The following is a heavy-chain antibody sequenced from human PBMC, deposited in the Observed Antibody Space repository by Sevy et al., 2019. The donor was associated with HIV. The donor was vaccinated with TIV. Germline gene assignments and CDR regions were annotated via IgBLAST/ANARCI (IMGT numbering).Heavy chain of an antibody. D-gene: IGHD5-12*01. J-gene: IGHJ4*02. CDR1: GESVSSSY. V-gene: IGHV4-34*01. CDR3: XXGRSPKRLPLLYSGYDHMTAHFFDY. CDR2: VDHSGGT. Sequence: SETLSLTCAVYGESVSSSYWTWIRQPPGGGLDWVGEVDHSGGTSYNPSLKSRATVSLDTSKRQFSLKLNSVTAADTAVXXXXXGRSPKRLPLLYSGYDHMTAHFFDYWGQGALVTVSS.